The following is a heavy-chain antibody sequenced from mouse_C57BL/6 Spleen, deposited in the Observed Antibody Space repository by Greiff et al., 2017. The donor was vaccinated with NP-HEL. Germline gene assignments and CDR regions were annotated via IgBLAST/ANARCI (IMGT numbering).Heavy chain of an antibody. V-gene: IGHV1-53*01. D-gene: IGHD4-1*01. CDR1: GYTFTSYW. J-gene: IGHJ3*01. CDR3: ARSGNWDVWFAY. Sequence: QVQLQQPGTELVKPGASVKLSCKASGYTFTSYWMNWVKQRPGQGLEWIGNINPSNGGTNYNEKFKSKATLTVDKSSSTAYMQLSSLTSEDSAVYYCARSGNWDVWFAYWGQGTLVTVSA. CDR2: INPSNGGT.